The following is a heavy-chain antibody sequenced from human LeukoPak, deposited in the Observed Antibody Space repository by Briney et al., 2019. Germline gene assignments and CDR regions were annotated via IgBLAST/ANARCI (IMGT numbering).Heavy chain of an antibody. Sequence: SETLSLTCTVSGGSINNDYWSWLRQSPGKGLEWLGYIYGGGRTSYNPSLESRVTMSVDTSTNRLSLKLKSMTATDTAVYYCARHGSKLVGPSTIYFDKWGQGILVTVSS. CDR1: GGSINNDY. J-gene: IGHJ4*02. CDR3: ARHGSKLVGPSTIYFDK. D-gene: IGHD2-8*02. V-gene: IGHV4-59*08. CDR2: IYGGGRT.